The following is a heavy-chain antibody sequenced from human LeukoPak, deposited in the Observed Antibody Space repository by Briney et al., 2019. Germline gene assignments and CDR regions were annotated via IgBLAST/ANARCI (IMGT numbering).Heavy chain of an antibody. CDR3: ATRSTMVRGVMRVYYYGMDV. D-gene: IGHD3-10*01. CDR2: IIPIFGTA. CDR1: GGTFSSYA. V-gene: IGHV1-69*06. Sequence: SVMVSCKASGGTFSSYAISWVRQAPGQGLEWMGGIIPIFGTANYAQKFQGRVTITADKSTSTAYMELSSLRSEDTAVYYCATRSTMVRGVMRVYYYGMDVWGKGTTVTVSS. J-gene: IGHJ6*04.